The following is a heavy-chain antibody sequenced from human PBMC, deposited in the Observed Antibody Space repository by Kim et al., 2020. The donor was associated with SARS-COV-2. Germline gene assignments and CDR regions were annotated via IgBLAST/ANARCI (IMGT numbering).Heavy chain of an antibody. J-gene: IGHJ5*02. CDR3: ARDLGYYDSSGYPNWFDP. V-gene: IGHV3-48*03. CDR2: ISSSGSTI. D-gene: IGHD3-22*01. CDR1: GFTFSSYE. Sequence: GGSLRLSCAASGFTFSSYEMNWVRQAPGKGLEWVSYISSSGSTIYYADSVKGRFTISRDNAKNSLYLQMNSLRAEDTAVYYCARDLGYYDSSGYPNWFDPWGQGTLVTVSS.